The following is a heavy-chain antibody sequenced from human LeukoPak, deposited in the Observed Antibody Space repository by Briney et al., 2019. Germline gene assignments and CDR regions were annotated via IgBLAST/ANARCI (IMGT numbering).Heavy chain of an antibody. Sequence: GGSLRLSCAASGFTVSSNYMSWVRQAPGKGLEWVSVIYSGGSTYYADSVKGRFTISRDNSKNTLYLQMNSLRAEDTAVYYCARQGFHQDFYYYYYYMDVWGKGTTVTVSS. CDR3: ARQGFHQDFYYYYYYMDV. CDR1: GFTVSSNY. CDR2: IYSGGST. V-gene: IGHV3-66*02. J-gene: IGHJ6*03.